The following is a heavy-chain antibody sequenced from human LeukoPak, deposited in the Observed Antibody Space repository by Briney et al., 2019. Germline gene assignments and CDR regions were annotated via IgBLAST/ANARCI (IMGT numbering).Heavy chain of an antibody. CDR1: GFTFRSYA. CDR2: ISGTGGRT. J-gene: IGHJ4*02. D-gene: IGHD3-16*01. Sequence: GGSLRLSCAASGFTFRSYAMSWVRQAPGKGLEWVSAISGTGGRTYYADSVKGRFTISRDNAKNTLYLQMNSLRAEDTAVYYCARVYAGDYWGQGTLVTVSS. CDR3: ARVYAGDY. V-gene: IGHV3-23*01.